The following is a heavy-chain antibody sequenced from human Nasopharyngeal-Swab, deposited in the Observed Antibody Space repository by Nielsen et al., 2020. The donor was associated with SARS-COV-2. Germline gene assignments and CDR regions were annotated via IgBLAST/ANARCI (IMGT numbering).Heavy chain of an antibody. Sequence: GGSLRLSCAASGFTFSSYDMHWVRQATGKGLEWVSAIGTAGDTYYPGSVKGRLTISRENAKNSLYLQMNSLRAGDTAVYYCARGKYDSSGYYLGDYYFDYWGQGTLVTVSS. D-gene: IGHD3-22*01. J-gene: IGHJ4*02. V-gene: IGHV3-13*01. CDR1: GFTFSSYD. CDR3: ARGKYDSSGYYLGDYYFDY. CDR2: IGTAGDT.